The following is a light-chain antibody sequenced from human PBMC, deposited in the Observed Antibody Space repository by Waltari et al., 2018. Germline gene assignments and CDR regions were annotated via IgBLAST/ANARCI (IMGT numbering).Light chain of an antibody. V-gene: IGLV1-51*01. CDR1: SSTIGNYD. CDR2: DTN. CDR3: GTWDTSLSVGV. Sequence: QSVLTQPPSVSAAPGQKVTIPCSGSSSTIGNYDVCWYQQFPGTAPRVVIYDTNKRPSGIPDRFSASKSGTSATLDITGLQTGDEADYYCGTWDTSLSVGVFGGGTKLTVL. J-gene: IGLJ3*02.